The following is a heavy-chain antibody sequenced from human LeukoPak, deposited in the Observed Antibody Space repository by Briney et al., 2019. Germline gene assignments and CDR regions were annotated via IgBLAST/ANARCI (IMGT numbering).Heavy chain of an antibody. CDR3: ARDPRTGYFDY. D-gene: IGHD1-14*01. V-gene: IGHV3-74*01. Sequence: GGSPRLSCAASGFTFSSYWMHWVRQAPGKGLVWVSRINSDGSSTSYADSVKGRFTISRDNAKNTLYLQMNSLRAEDTAVYYCARDPRTGYFDYWGQGTLVTVSS. J-gene: IGHJ4*02. CDR2: INSDGSST. CDR1: GFTFSSYW.